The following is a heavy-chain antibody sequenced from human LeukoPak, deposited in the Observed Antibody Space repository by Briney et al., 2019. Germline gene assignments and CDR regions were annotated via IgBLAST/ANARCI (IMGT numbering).Heavy chain of an antibody. V-gene: IGHV1-8*03. CDR2: MNPNSGNT. J-gene: IGHJ4*02. CDR3: ARGGVYDSSGYYYGY. Sequence: ASVRVSCKASGYTFTSYDINWVRQATGQGLEWMGWMNPNSGNTGYAQKFQGRVTITRNTSISTAYMELRSLRSDDTAVYYCARGGVYDSSGYYYGYWGQGTLVTVSS. CDR1: GYTFTSYD. D-gene: IGHD3-22*01.